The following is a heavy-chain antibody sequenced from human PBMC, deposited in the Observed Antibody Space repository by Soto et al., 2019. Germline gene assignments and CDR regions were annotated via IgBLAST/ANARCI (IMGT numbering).Heavy chain of an antibody. CDR1: GFTFSSYA. D-gene: IGHD5-18*01. CDR3: AKDRRGYSYGSFDY. Sequence: GGSLRLSCAASGFTFSSYAMNWVRQAPGKGLEWVSGISGSGTNTYYADSVKGRFTISRDNSKNTLYLQVNSLRAEDTAVYYCAKDRRGYSYGSFDYWGQGTLVTVSS. CDR2: ISGSGTNT. V-gene: IGHV3-23*01. J-gene: IGHJ4*02.